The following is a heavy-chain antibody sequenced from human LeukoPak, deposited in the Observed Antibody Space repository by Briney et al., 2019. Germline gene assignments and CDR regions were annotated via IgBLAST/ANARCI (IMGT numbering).Heavy chain of an antibody. CDR2: INHSGST. CDR1: GGSFSGYY. CDR3: ARVSPYYDFWSGYLAFDI. Sequence: SETLSLTCAVYGGSFSGYYWSWIRQPPGKGLEWIGEINHSGSTNYNPSLKSRVTISVDTSKNQSSLKLSSVAAADTAVYYCARVSPYYDFWSGYLAFDIWGQGTMVTVSS. D-gene: IGHD3-3*01. V-gene: IGHV4-34*01. J-gene: IGHJ3*02.